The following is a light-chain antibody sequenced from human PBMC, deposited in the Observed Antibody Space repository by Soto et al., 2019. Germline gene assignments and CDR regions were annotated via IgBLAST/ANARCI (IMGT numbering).Light chain of an antibody. V-gene: IGLV2-14*01. CDR3: SSYTSSSTDVV. Sequence: QSALTQPASVSGSPGQSITISCTGTSSDVGGHHYVSWYQQHPGKAPKLIICEVSNRPSGVSNRFSGSKSGNTASLTISGLQAEDEADYYCSSYTSSSTDVVFGGGTKLTVL. CDR2: EVS. J-gene: IGLJ2*01. CDR1: SSDVGGHHY.